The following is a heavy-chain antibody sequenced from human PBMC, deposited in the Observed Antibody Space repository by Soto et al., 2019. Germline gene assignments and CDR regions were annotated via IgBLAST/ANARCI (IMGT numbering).Heavy chain of an antibody. CDR1: GFTFSSYV. V-gene: IGHV3-30*18. CDR3: AKDPLNWNDVRGSDYYYYYGMDV. CDR2: ISYDGSNK. D-gene: IGHD1-20*01. J-gene: IGHJ6*02. Sequence: GGSLRLSCAASGFTFSSYVMHWVRQAPGKGLEWVAVISYDGSNKYYADSVKGRFTISRDNSKNTLYLQMNSLRAEDTAVYYCAKDPLNWNDVRGSDYYYYYGMDVWGQGTTVTVSS.